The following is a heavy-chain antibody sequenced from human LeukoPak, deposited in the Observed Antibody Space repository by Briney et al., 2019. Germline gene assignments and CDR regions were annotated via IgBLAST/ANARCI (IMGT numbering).Heavy chain of an antibody. CDR1: GFTFSSYS. V-gene: IGHV3-21*01. CDR3: ARGSDWLFDY. D-gene: IGHD1-26*01. J-gene: IGHJ4*02. CDR2: ISSSSSYI. Sequence: GGSLRLSCAASGFTFSSYSMNWVRQAPGKGLEWVSSISSSSSYIHYADSVKGRFTISRDNSKNAVHLLMNSLSVEDTAVYYCARGSDWLFDYWGQGTLVTVSS.